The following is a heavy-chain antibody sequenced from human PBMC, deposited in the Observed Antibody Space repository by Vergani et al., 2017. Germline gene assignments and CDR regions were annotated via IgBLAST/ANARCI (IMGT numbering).Heavy chain of an antibody. CDR2: IKSKTDGGTT. Sequence: EVQLVESGGGLVKPGGSLRLSCAASGFTFSNAWMSWVRQAPGKGLEWVGRIKSKTDGGTTDYAAPVKGRFTISRDDSKNTLYLQMNSLKTEDTAVYYCARGLEGGYFDYWGQGTLVTVSS. J-gene: IGHJ4*02. CDR1: GFTFSNAW. CDR3: ARGLEGGYFDY. V-gene: IGHV3-15*01. D-gene: IGHD1-1*01.